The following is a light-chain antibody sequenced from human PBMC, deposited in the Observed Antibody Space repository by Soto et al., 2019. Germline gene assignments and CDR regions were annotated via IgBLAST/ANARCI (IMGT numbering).Light chain of an antibody. V-gene: IGKV1-5*03. CDR3: QQSYSTLWT. CDR1: QSISSW. Sequence: DIQMTQSPSTLSASVGGRVTITCRASQSISSWLAWYQQKPGKAPKLLIYKASSLESGVPSRFSGSGSGTEFTLTISSLQPEDFATYYCQQSYSTLWTFGQGTKV. J-gene: IGKJ1*01. CDR2: KAS.